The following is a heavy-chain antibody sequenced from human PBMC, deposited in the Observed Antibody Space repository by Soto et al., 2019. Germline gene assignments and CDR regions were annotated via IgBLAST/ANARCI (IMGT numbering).Heavy chain of an antibody. J-gene: IGHJ5*02. D-gene: IGHD4-17*01. CDR3: AKGRYGDYGWFDP. CDR2: ISDSGGST. Sequence: EVQVFESGGGSVQPGGSLRLSCAASGFTFSTYAMSWVRQAPGKGLEWVSSISDSGGSTYYAESVKGRFTISRDNSKNTLYLQMHSLSAEDTAVYYCAKGRYGDYGWFDPWGQGTLVTVSS. V-gene: IGHV3-23*01. CDR1: GFTFSTYA.